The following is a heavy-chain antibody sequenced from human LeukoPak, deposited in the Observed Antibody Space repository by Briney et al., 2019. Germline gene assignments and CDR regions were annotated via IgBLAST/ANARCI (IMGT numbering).Heavy chain of an antibody. D-gene: IGHD3-10*01. J-gene: IGHJ5*02. CDR2: IYHSGST. Sequence: PSGTLSLTCAVSGGSISSSNWWSWVRQPPGKGLEWIGEIYHSGSTNYNPSLKSRATISVDKSKNQFSLKLSSVTAADTAVYYCASKGITMVRGVPGFGSWDQGTLVTVSS. CDR1: GGSISSSNW. V-gene: IGHV4-4*02. CDR3: ASKGITMVRGVPGFGS.